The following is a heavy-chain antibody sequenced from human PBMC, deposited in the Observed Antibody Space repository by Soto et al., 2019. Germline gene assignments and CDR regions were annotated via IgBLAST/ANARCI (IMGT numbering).Heavy chain of an antibody. Sequence: EVQLLESGGGLVKPGGSLRLSCAASGLTFRSYAMSWVRQAPGKGLEWVSGINGFGDRTNYADSVKGRFTISRDNSKNTLYLQMNSLRVEDTAIYYCANVDWNYGKDAWGQGTTVTVSS. CDR3: ANVDWNYGKDA. D-gene: IGHD1-1*01. J-gene: IGHJ6*02. V-gene: IGHV3-23*01. CDR2: INGFGDRT. CDR1: GLTFRSYA.